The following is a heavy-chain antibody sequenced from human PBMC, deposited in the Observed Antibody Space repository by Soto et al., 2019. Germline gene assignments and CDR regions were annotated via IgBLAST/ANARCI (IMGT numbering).Heavy chain of an antibody. CDR2: IYYNGNT. V-gene: IGHV4-59*11. Sequence: QGQLQESGPGLVKPSETLSLTCTVSGGSLSNHYWSWIRQPPGKGLEWIGYIYYNGNTNYNPPLKSRVTMSVDTSKNQISLKLSSVTAADTAVYYCTRANWYSEYWGQGTLVTVSS. D-gene: IGHD7-27*01. CDR3: TRANWYSEY. J-gene: IGHJ4*02. CDR1: GGSLSNHY.